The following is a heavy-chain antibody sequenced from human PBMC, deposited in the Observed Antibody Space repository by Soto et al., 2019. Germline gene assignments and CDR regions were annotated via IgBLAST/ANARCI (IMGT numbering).Heavy chain of an antibody. Sequence: QITLKESGPTLVKPTQTLTLTCTFSGFSLSTSGVGVGWIRQPPGKALEWLALIYWDDDKLYRTSLKSRLTIAKVTSTNQVVLTMTNMAPVDTATYFCAHRPLKQLPPPGAFDIWGQGTMVTVSS. CDR1: GFSLSTSGVG. CDR2: IYWDDDK. J-gene: IGHJ3*02. CDR3: AHRPLKQLPPPGAFDI. V-gene: IGHV2-5*02. D-gene: IGHD1-1*01.